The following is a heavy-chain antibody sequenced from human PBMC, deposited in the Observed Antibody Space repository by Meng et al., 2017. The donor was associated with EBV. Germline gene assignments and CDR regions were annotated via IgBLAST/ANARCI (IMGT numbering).Heavy chain of an antibody. J-gene: IGHJ4*02. Sequence: QWKLVRSGAEGRKPGSSVKVSCKAPGGTFSSYAISWVRQAPGQGLEWMGGIIPIFGTANYAQKFQGRVTITADKSTSTAYMELSSLRSEDTAVYYCARAEIAAAGRLDYWGQGTLVTVSS. V-gene: IGHV1-69*06. D-gene: IGHD6-13*01. CDR2: IIPIFGTA. CDR3: ARAEIAAAGRLDY. CDR1: GGTFSSYA.